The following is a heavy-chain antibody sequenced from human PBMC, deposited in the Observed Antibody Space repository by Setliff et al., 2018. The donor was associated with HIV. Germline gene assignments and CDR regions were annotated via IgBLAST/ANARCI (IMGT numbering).Heavy chain of an antibody. CDR2: IYNTGST. V-gene: IGHV4-31*03. J-gene: IGHJ4*02. Sequence: SETLSLTCTVAGGSISSGGFYWTWIRQHPGKGLEWIGYIYNTGSTYHSPSLESRVTISVDTSKNQFSLKLSSVTAADTAVYYCAREIPYSYGGSGHPLWGQGTLVTVSS. CDR1: GGSISSGGFY. CDR3: AREIPYSYGGSGHPL. D-gene: IGHD3-22*01.